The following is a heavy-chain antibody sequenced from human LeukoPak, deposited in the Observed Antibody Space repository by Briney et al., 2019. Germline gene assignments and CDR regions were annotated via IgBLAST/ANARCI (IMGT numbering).Heavy chain of an antibody. V-gene: IGHV3-7*03. CDR1: GFMFSSNW. D-gene: IGHD3-22*01. Sequence: PGGSLRLSCAASGFMFSSNWMTWVRQAPGKGLEWVANIKEDGSQKYYVDSVKGRFSISRDNAKNSLYLQMNRLRAEDTAVYYCVTASGYFLFAYWGQPSLATVSS. J-gene: IGHJ4*02. CDR2: IKEDGSQK. CDR3: VTASGYFLFAY.